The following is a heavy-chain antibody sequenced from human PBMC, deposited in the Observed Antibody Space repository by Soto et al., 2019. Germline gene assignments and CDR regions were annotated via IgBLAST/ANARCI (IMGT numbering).Heavy chain of an antibody. CDR3: ANSQKGYNLNYFDH. D-gene: IGHD1-20*01. J-gene: IGHJ4*02. V-gene: IGHV4-39*01. CDR1: GASISGSYYY. Sequence: SETLSLTCAVSGASISGSYYYWAWLRQSPGKGPEWIGSVFYTGFTSYNPSLESRVSVSVDTSKSQFSLKLSAVTAADTAVYYCANSQKGYNLNYFDHWGQGALDTVSS. CDR2: VFYTGFT.